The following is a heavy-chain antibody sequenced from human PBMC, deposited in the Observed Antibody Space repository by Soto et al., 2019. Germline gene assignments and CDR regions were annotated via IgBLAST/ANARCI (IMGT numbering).Heavy chain of an antibody. Sequence: GASVKVSCKASGCTFTDYYMHWVRQSPGQGLEWMGWIRSYIGVTHYAPKLQARVTMTRDTSINTAFMELTRLASDDSAMYYCRRARVYDSYNDLADWGLGTPVTVSS. V-gene: IGHV1-2*02. J-gene: IGHJ6*02. CDR1: GCTFTDYY. CDR2: IRSYIGVT. D-gene: IGHD3-16*01. CDR3: RRARVYDSYNDLAD.